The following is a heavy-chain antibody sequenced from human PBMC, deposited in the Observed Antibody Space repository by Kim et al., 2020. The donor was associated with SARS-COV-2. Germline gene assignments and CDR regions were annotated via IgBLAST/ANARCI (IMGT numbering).Heavy chain of an antibody. J-gene: IGHJ2*01. V-gene: IGHV3-30-3*01. Sequence: GGSLRLSCAASGFTFSSYAMHWVRQAPGKGLEWVAVISYHGSNKYYADSVKGRFTISRDNSKNTLYLQMNSLRAEDTAVYYCARGPRTGLYWYFDLWGRGTLVTVSS. CDR2: ISYHGSNK. CDR3: ARGPRTGLYWYFDL. CDR1: GFTFSSYA.